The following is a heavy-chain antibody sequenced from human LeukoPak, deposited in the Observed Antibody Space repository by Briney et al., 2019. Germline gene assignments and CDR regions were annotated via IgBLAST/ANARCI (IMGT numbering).Heavy chain of an antibody. CDR3: ARVGYDILTGYFQYNWFDP. Sequence: SETLSLTCTVSGGSISSYYWSWIRQPPGKGLEWIGYIYYSGSTNYNPSLKSRVTISVDTSENQFSLKLSSVTAADTAVYYCARVGYDILTGYFQYNWFDPWGQGTLVTVSS. V-gene: IGHV4-59*01. CDR1: GGSISSYY. D-gene: IGHD3-9*01. J-gene: IGHJ5*02. CDR2: IYYSGST.